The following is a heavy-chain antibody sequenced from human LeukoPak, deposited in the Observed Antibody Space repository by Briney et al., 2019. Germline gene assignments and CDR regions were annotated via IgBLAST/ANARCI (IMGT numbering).Heavy chain of an antibody. D-gene: IGHD5-24*01. V-gene: IGHV4-39*01. CDR2: IYHHGTT. CDR1: GDSMSSTNYY. Sequence: SETLSLTCSVSGDSMSSTNYYWGWIRQSPGKGLEWIGSIYHHGTTYYNPSLKSRVTISVNTPKNQLSLKLTSVTAADTAVYYCATQKWQRPAAFDIWGQGTRVAVSS. J-gene: IGHJ3*02. CDR3: ATQKWQRPAAFDI.